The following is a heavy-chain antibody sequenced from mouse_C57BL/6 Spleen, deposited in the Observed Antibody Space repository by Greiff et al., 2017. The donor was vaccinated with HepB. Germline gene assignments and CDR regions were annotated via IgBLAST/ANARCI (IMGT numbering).Heavy chain of an antibody. D-gene: IGHD2-5*01. CDR1: GYTFTDYN. CDR3: ARSDYSNSAWFAY. Sequence: VQLQQSGPELVKPGASVKIPCKASGYTFTDYNMDWVKQSHGKSLEWIGDINPNNGGTIYNQKFKGKATLTVEKSSSTAYMELRSLTSEDTAVYYCARSDYSNSAWFAYWGQGTLVTVSA. CDR2: INPNNGGT. J-gene: IGHJ3*01. V-gene: IGHV1-18*01.